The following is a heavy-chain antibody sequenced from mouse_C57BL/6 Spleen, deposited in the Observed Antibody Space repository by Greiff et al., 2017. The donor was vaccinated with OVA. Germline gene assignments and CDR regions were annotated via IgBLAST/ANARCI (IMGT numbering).Heavy chain of an antibody. V-gene: IGHV1-55*01. CDR2: IYPGSGST. J-gene: IGHJ1*03. CDR3: ARRSPVEDWYFDV. CDR1: GYTFTSYW. D-gene: IGHD1-1*01. Sequence: QVQLKQPGAELVKPGASVKMSCKASGYTFTSYWITWVKQRPGQGLEWIGDIYPGSGSTNYNEKFKSKATLTVDTSSSTAYMQLSSLTSEDSAVYYCARRSPVEDWYFDVWGTGTTVTVSS.